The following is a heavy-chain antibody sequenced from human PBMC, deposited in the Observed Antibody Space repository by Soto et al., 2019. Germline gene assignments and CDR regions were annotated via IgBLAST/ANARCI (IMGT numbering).Heavy chain of an antibody. V-gene: IGHV1-18*01. CDR2: ISPYTGNT. Sequence: QVHLVQSGDEVKKPGASVKVSCKASGYIFVNYGIAWVRQAPGQGLEWMGWISPYTGNTHSATKVQGRLTMTTDTSTSTASMDLGSLTSDDTAVYYCVMVDNYVTPTPQDVWGQGTTVTVSS. CDR3: VMVDNYVTPTPQDV. J-gene: IGHJ6*02. CDR1: GYIFVNYG. D-gene: IGHD3-16*01.